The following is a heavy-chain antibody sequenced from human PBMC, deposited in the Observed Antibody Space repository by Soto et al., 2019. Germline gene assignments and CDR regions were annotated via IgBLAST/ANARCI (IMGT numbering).Heavy chain of an antibody. CDR2: ISGSGGSI. D-gene: IGHD1-26*01. V-gene: IGHV3-23*01. J-gene: IGHJ6*02. CDR3: VKGCWEWDV. Sequence: EVQLLESGGGLVQPGGSLRLSCAASGFTFSTYAMNWVRQAPGNGLEWVSAISGSGGSIHYADSVKGRFTISRDNSKNTLYFQMISLRDEDTAVYHCVKGCWEWDVWGQGTTVTVSS. CDR1: GFTFSTYA.